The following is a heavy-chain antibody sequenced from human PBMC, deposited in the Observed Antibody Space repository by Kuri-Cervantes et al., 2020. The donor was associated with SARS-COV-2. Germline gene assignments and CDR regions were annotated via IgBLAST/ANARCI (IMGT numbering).Heavy chain of an antibody. V-gene: IGHV3-7*01. J-gene: IGHJ4*02. CDR2: IKRDGSEK. D-gene: IGHD3-3*01. CDR3: ARDEIAYDFWSGYYLGY. Sequence: GGSLRLSCAASGFTFSSYWMSWVRQAPGKGLEWVANIKRDGSEKYYVDSVKGRFTISRDNAKDSLYLQMNSLRAEDTAVYYCARDEIAYDFWSGYYLGYWGQGTLVTVSS. CDR1: GFTFSSYW.